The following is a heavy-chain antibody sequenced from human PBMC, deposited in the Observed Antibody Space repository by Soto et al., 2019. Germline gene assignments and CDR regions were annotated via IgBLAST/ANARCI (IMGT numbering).Heavy chain of an antibody. J-gene: IGHJ4*02. Sequence: GGSLRLSCSASGFTFSNYDMVWVRQAPGKGLEYISAITSHGHITYYADSVKGRFTISRDNSKNTLYLQMNSLRAEDTAVYYCAKAEEDIVVVVAATSPDYWGQGTLVTVSS. V-gene: IGHV3-64*04. D-gene: IGHD2-15*01. CDR2: ITSHGHIT. CDR3: AKAEEDIVVVVAATSPDY. CDR1: GFTFSNYD.